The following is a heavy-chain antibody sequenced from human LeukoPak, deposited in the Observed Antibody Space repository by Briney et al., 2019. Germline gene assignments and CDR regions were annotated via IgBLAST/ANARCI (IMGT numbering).Heavy chain of an antibody. J-gene: IGHJ4*02. CDR2: IKQDGSEK. D-gene: IGHD6-13*01. CDR3: ARSYSSSWYREGFDY. Sequence: PGGSLRLSCAASGFTFSSYWMSWVRQAPGKGLEWVANIKQDGSEKCYVDSVKGRFTISRDNAKNSLYLQMNSLRAEDTAVYYCARSYSSSWYREGFDYWGQGTLVTVSS. CDR1: GFTFSSYW. V-gene: IGHV3-7*01.